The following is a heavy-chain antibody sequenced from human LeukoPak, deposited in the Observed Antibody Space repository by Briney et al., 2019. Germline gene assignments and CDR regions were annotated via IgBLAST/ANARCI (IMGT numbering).Heavy chain of an antibody. CDR3: ASEYTYGYYYFDY. CDR1: GFTVSSKY. D-gene: IGHD5-18*01. J-gene: IGHJ4*02. CDR2: IYSGGST. V-gene: IGHV3-53*01. Sequence: GGSLRLSCAASGFTVSSKYTSWVRQAPGKGLEWVSVIYSGGSTYFADSVKGRFTISRDNSKNTLYLQMNSLRAEDTAVYYCASEYTYGYYYFDYWGQGTLVTVSS.